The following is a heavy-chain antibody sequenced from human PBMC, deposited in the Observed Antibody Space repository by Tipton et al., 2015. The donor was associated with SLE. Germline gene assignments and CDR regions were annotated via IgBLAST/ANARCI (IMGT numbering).Heavy chain of an antibody. D-gene: IGHD6-13*01. CDR2: IYHSGST. CDR3: ARHPGSSWYRGRYFVC. J-gene: IGHJ4*02. V-gene: IGHV4-38-2*02. Sequence: LRLSCTVSGYSISSGYYWGWIRQPPGKGLEWIGSIYHSGSTYYNPSLKSRVTISVDTSKNQFSLKLSSVTAADTAVYYCARHPGSSWYRGRYFVCWGQGTLVHVSS. CDR1: GYSISSGYY.